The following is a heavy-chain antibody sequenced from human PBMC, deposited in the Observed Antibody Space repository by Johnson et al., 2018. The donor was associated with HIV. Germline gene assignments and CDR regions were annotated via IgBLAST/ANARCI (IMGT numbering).Heavy chain of an antibody. D-gene: IGHD4-17*01. CDR3: ARVRPNPTVTTRGAAFDI. CDR1: GFTFDDYG. V-gene: IGHV3-20*04. J-gene: IGHJ3*02. CDR2: INWAGGTT. Sequence: VQLVESGGGVVRPGGTLRLSCAAYGFTFDDYGMSWVRQVPGKGLEWVSGINWAGGTTGYADSVKGRFTISRDNAKNTLYLQMNSLRAEDTAVYYCARVRPNPTVTTRGAAFDIWGQGTMVTVSS.